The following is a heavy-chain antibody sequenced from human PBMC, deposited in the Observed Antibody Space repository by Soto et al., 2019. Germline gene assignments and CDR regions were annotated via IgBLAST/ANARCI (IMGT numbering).Heavy chain of an antibody. J-gene: IGHJ4*02. CDR2: TYYRSKWYN. CDR1: GGSVSSNSSA. Sequence: SQTPSLTCVISGGSVSSNSSAWNWIRQSPSRGLEWLGRTYYRSKWYNDYAVSVKSRITINPDTSKNQFSLQLNSVTPEDTAVYYCAREPRHYYDSSGGFDYWGQGTLVTVSS. V-gene: IGHV6-1*01. D-gene: IGHD3-22*01. CDR3: AREPRHYYDSSGGFDY.